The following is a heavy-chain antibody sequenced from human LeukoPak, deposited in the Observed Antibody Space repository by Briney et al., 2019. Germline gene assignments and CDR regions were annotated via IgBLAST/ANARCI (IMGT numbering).Heavy chain of an antibody. Sequence: ASVKVSCKASGYTFTSYDINWVRQATGQGLEWMGWMNPNSGNTGYAQKLQGRVTMTTDTSTSTAYMELRSLRSDDTAVYYCARAEYTSYMDVWGKGTTVTVSS. CDR3: ARAEYTSYMDV. J-gene: IGHJ6*03. V-gene: IGHV1-8*02. D-gene: IGHD1-1*01. CDR2: MNPNSGNT. CDR1: GYTFTSYD.